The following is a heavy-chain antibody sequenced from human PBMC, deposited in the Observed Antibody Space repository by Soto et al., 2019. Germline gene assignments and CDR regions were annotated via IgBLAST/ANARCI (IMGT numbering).Heavy chain of an antibody. J-gene: IGHJ4*02. CDR2: ISYSGTT. CDR1: GDSISSINND. Sequence: SGTLSLTCTVSGDSISSINNDWSWIRQPPGEGLEWIGFISYSGTTSYSPSLKSRVAISLDTSKNQVSLSLNFVTAADTAVYYCARERGYRYGLDRRGQGSLVTVS. V-gene: IGHV4-30-4*01. D-gene: IGHD5-18*01. CDR3: ARERGYRYGLDR.